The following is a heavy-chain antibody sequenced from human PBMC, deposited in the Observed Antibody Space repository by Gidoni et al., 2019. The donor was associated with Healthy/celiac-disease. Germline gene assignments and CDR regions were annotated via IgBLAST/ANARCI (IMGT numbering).Heavy chain of an antibody. J-gene: IGHJ4*02. Sequence: RDNSKNTLYLQMNSLRAEDTAVYYCAKGREWLFPNSFDYWGQGTLVTVSS. D-gene: IGHD3-3*01. CDR3: AKGREWLFPNSFDY. V-gene: IGHV3-23*01.